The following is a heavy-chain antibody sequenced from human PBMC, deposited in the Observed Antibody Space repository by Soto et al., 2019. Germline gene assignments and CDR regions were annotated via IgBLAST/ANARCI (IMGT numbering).Heavy chain of an antibody. Sequence: ASVKVSCKASGYTFTSYAMHWLRQAPGQRLEWMGWINAGNGNTKYSQKFQGRVTITRDTSASTAYMELSSLRSEDTAVYYCARDNRGRPGYFDYWGQGTLVTVSS. CDR1: GYTFTSYA. CDR3: ARDNRGRPGYFDY. V-gene: IGHV1-3*01. CDR2: INAGNGNT. J-gene: IGHJ4*02. D-gene: IGHD3-10*01.